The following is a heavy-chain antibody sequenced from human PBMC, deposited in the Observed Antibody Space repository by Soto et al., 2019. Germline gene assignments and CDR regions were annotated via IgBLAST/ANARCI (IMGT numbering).Heavy chain of an antibody. J-gene: IGHJ4*02. CDR1: GYTFTGYY. D-gene: IGHD5-18*01. CDR2: INPNSGGT. V-gene: IGHV1-2*04. Sequence: ASVKVSCKASGYTFTGYYMHWVRQAPGQGREWMGWINPNSGGTNYAQKFQGWVTMTRDTSISTAYMELSRLRSDDTAVYYCAREDTATYFDYWGQGTLVTVSS. CDR3: AREDTATYFDY.